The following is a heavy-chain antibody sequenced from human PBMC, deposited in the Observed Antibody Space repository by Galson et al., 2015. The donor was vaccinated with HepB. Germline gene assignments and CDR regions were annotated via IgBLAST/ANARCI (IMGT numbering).Heavy chain of an antibody. CDR2: INPNSGGT. CDR1: GYTFTGYY. V-gene: IGHV1-2*02. CDR3: ARFLSGWHPGGPTYYFDY. D-gene: IGHD6-19*01. Sequence: SVKVSCKASGYTFTGYYMHWVRQAPGQGLEWMGWINPNSGGTNYAQKFQGRVTMTRDTSISTAYMELSRLRSDDTAVYYCARFLSGWHPGGPTYYFDYWGQGTLVTVSS. J-gene: IGHJ4*02.